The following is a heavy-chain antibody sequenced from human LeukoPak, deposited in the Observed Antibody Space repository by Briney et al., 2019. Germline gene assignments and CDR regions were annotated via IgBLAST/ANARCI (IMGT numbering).Heavy chain of an antibody. CDR2: ISSSGSTI. D-gene: IGHD3-22*01. CDR1: GFTFSSYE. Sequence: PGGSLRLSCAASGFTFSSYEMNWVRQAPGKGLEWVSYISSSGSTIYYADSVKGRFTISRDNAKNSLYLQMNSLRAEDTAVYYCAATQDSSGSDPFDYWGQGTLVTVSS. V-gene: IGHV3-48*03. CDR3: AATQDSSGSDPFDY. J-gene: IGHJ4*02.